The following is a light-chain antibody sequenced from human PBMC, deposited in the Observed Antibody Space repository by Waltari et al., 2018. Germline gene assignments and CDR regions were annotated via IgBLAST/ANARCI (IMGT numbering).Light chain of an antibody. Sequence: DIQMTQSPSSLSASVWDRVTITCRASQDISNELVWFQQRPGKAPKRLIYAASSLQSGVPSRFSGSGFGTEFTLTISSLQPEDFATYYCLQHNNYPRTFGQGTKVEIK. J-gene: IGKJ1*01. CDR3: LQHNNYPRT. V-gene: IGKV1-17*01. CDR2: AAS. CDR1: QDISNE.